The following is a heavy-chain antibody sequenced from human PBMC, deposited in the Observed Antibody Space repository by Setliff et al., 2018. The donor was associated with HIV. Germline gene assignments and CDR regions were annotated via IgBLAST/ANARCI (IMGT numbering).Heavy chain of an antibody. CDR2: LNTGNGKT. J-gene: IGHJ4*02. CDR1: GYTFISYT. Sequence: ASVKVSCKASGYTFISYTIHWVRQAPGQRLEWMGWLNTGNGKTKYSQRFQDRVTFTRDTSARTAYMELRSLRSEDSAVYYCARGRDNFWSGPFDYWGQGTRVTVSS. CDR3: ARGRDNFWSGPFDY. D-gene: IGHD3-3*01. V-gene: IGHV1-3*04.